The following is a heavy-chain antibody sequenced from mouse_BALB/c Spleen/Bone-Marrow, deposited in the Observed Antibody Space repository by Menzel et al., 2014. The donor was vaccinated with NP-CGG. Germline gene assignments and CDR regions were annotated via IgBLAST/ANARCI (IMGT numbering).Heavy chain of an antibody. Sequence: VKVVESGAELMKPGASVKISCKATGYTFSSYWIEWVKRRPGHGLEWIGEILPGSGSTNYNEKFKGKATFTADTSSNTACMQLSSLTSEDSAVYCCARELGDYWGQGTLVTVSA. D-gene: IGHD4-1*01. CDR3: ARELGDY. V-gene: IGHV1-9*01. CDR2: ILPGSGST. CDR1: GYTFSSYW. J-gene: IGHJ3*01.